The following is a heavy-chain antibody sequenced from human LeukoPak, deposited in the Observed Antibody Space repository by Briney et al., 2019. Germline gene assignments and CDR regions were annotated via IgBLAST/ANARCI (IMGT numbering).Heavy chain of an antibody. CDR3: ARDSGGHYVWGSYRISYYDY. V-gene: IGHV1-46*01. CDR2: INPRGGST. D-gene: IGHD3-16*02. J-gene: IGHJ4*02. CDR1: GYTFTSYY. Sequence: ASVTVSCKASGYTFTSYYMHWVRHAPGQGLEWMGIINPRGGSTSQAQKFQGRVTMTRDTSTSTVYMELSSLKTEDTAVYYCARDSGGHYVWGSYRISYYDYWGQGTLVTVSS.